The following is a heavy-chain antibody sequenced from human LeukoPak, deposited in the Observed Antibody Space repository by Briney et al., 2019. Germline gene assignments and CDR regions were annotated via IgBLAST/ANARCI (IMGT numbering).Heavy chain of an antibody. Sequence: GESLEIFCKGSGHSFNRYWNGRVRQMPGKGLGWMGIIYPGDSDTRYSTSFQGQVTITADKSITTAYLQWSSLKASDTAMYYCARRRGYYGDYWGQGTLVTVSS. CDR3: ARRRGYYGDY. CDR1: GHSFNRYW. D-gene: IGHD3-22*01. J-gene: IGHJ4*02. V-gene: IGHV5-51*01. CDR2: IYPGDSDT.